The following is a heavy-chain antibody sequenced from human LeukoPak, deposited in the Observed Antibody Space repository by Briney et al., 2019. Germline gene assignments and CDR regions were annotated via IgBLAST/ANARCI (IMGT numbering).Heavy chain of an antibody. CDR2: ISSSSSYI. CDR3: AKDLRDIVVVVAATYS. J-gene: IGHJ4*02. D-gene: IGHD2-15*01. V-gene: IGHV3-21*04. CDR1: GFTFSSYN. Sequence: PGGSLRLSCAASGFTFSSYNMNWVRQAPGKELEWVSSISSSSSYIYYADSVKGRFTISRDNAKNSLYLQMNSLRAEDTAIYYCAKDLRDIVVVVAATYSWGQGTLVTVSS.